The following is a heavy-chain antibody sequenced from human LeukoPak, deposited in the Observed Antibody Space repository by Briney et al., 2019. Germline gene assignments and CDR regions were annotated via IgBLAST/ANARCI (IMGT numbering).Heavy chain of an antibody. CDR3: ARHSAGTTKDY. J-gene: IGHJ4*02. CDR1: GGSISSYY. CDR2: ISYTGST. D-gene: IGHD1-1*01. V-gene: IGHV4-59*08. Sequence: MPSETLSLTCTVSGGSISSYYWSWIRQPPGKGLEWIGFISYTGSTNYSTSLKSRVTISVDTSKNQFSLNLISVTAADTAVYYCARHSAGTTKDYWGQGTLVTVSS.